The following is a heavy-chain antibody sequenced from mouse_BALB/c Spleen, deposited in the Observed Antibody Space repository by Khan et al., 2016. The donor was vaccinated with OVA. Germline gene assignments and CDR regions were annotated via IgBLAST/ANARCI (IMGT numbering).Heavy chain of an antibody. CDR3: VRGGAYRRSDGWFAY. Sequence: QVQLKESGAELARPGASVKMSCKTSGYTFTSYTMHWIRQRPGQALEWIGHINPSNNYTNYNQNFKDKATLIVDKSSNTAYMQVSSLTSEDSAVYVCVRGGAYRRSDGWFAYWGQGTLVTVSA. CDR1: GYTFTSYT. CDR2: INPSNNYT. V-gene: IGHV1-4*01. D-gene: IGHD2-14*01. J-gene: IGHJ3*01.